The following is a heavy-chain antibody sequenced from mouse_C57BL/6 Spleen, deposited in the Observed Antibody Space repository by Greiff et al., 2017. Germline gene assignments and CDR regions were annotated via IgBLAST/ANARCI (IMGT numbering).Heavy chain of an antibody. Sequence: VQLQQPGAELVMPGASVKLSCKASGYTFTSYWMHWVKQRPGQGLEWIGEIDPSDSYTNYNQKFKGKSTLTVDKSSSTAYMQLSSLTSEDSAVYYCAILLRYIDYWGQGTTLTVSS. CDR1: GYTFTSYW. D-gene: IGHD1-1*01. CDR3: AILLRYIDY. J-gene: IGHJ2*01. V-gene: IGHV1-69*01. CDR2: IDPSDSYT.